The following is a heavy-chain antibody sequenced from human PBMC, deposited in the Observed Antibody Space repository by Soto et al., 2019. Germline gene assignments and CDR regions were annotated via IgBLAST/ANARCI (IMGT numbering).Heavy chain of an antibody. CDR2: IKSGGST. V-gene: IGHV3-23*01. D-gene: IGHD3-10*01. CDR3: AKSPTMVRGLIFDS. Sequence: EVQLLESGGGLVQPGGSLRLSCAASTNTFNIYAMSWVRQAPGMGLEWVSAIKSGGSTYYADSVKGRFTISRDDSKNTLHLQMNSLRAEDTAVYYWAKSPTMVRGLIFDSWGQGTLVTVSS. J-gene: IGHJ4*02. CDR1: TNTFNIYA.